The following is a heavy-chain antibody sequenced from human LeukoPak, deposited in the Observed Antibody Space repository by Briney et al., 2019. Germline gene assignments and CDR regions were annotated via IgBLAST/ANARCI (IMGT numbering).Heavy chain of an antibody. J-gene: IGHJ4*02. D-gene: IGHD6-19*01. CDR1: GGSFSSYY. V-gene: IGHV4-34*01. CDR2: INHSGST. Sequence: SETLSLTCAVYGGSFSSYYWSWIRQPPGKGLEWIGGINHSGSTNYNPSLKSRVTISVDTSKNQFSLKLSSVTSADTAVYCCEGLLPTSSSGWLQNDYWGQGTLVTVSS. CDR3: EGLLPTSSSGWLQNDY.